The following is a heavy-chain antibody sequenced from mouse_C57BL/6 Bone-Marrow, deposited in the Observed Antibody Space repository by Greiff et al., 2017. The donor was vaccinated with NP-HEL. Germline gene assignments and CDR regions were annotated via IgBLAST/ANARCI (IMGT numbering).Heavy chain of an antibody. CDR1: GYTFTSYW. CDR2: IHPNSGST. J-gene: IGHJ1*03. D-gene: IGHD2-3*01. Sequence: VQLQQPGAELVKPGASVKLSCKASGYTFTSYWMHWVKQRPGQGLEWIGMIHPNSGSTNYNEKFKSKATLTVDKSSSTAYMQLSSLTSEDSAVYYCARYDGYYFWYFDVWGTGTTVTVSS. CDR3: ARYDGYYFWYFDV. V-gene: IGHV1-64*01.